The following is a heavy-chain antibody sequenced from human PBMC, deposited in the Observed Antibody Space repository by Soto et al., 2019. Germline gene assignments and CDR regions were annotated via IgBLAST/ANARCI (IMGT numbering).Heavy chain of an antibody. CDR1: GFSVSDNY. CDR3: ARRVGATKFYFDY. D-gene: IGHD1-26*01. CDR2: IYSGGST. J-gene: IGHJ4*02. Sequence: GGSLRLSCAAPGFSVSDNYIDWVRQAPGKGLEWVSVIYSGGSTYYADSVKGRFTISRDDSKNTVYLQMNSLRADDTAVYYCARRVGATKFYFDYWGQG. V-gene: IGHV3-53*01.